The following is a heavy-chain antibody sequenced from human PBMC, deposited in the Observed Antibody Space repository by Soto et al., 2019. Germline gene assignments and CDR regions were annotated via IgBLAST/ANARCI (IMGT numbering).Heavy chain of an antibody. V-gene: IGHV3-30*04. CDR1: GFSFSHYA. D-gene: IGHD3-10*01. CDR2: ISYDGENQ. CDR3: VSPHSESSNAFDL. J-gene: IGHJ5*02. Sequence: GSLRLSCSASGFSFSHYAMHWVRQPPGKGLEWVALISYDGENQYFTDSVRGRFTISRDNSKTAVYLEMNNLRLDDTATYYCVSPHSESSNAFDLWGQGTLVTVSS.